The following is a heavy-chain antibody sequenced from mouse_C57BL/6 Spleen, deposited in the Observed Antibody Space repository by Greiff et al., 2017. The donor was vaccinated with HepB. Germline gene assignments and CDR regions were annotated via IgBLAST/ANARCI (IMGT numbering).Heavy chain of an antibody. V-gene: IGHV5-17*01. CDR3: ARDYDLDY. Sequence: EVKVVESGGGLVKPGGSLKLSCAASGFTFSDYGMHWVRQAPEKGLEWVAYISSGSSTNYYADTVKGRFTISRDNAKNTLFLQMTSLRSEDSAMYYCARDYDLDYWGQGTTLTVSS. CDR1: GFTFSDYG. D-gene: IGHD1-1*01. CDR2: ISSGSSTN. J-gene: IGHJ2*01.